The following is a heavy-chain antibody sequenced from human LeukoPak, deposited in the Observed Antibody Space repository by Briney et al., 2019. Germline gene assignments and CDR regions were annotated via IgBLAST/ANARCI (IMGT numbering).Heavy chain of an antibody. CDR2: ISWNSGSI. Sequence: GRSLRLSCAASGFTFDDYAMHWVRQAPGKGLEWVSGISWNSGSIGYADSVKGRFTISRDNAKNSLYLQMNSLRAEDMALYYCAKDGSFWSGYFDYWGQGTLVTVSS. V-gene: IGHV3-9*03. D-gene: IGHD3-3*01. CDR3: AKDGSFWSGYFDY. J-gene: IGHJ4*02. CDR1: GFTFDDYA.